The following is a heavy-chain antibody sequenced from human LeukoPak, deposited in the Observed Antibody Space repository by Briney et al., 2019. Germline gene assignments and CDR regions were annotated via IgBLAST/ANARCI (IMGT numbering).Heavy chain of an antibody. V-gene: IGHV4-34*01. J-gene: IGHJ4*01. D-gene: IGHD1-1*01. Sequence: SSETLSLTCAVYGGTFSGYYWSWIRQPPGKGLEWIGEINHSGSTNYNPSLKSRVTISVDTSKNQFSLKLSSVTAADTAVYYCARRVQPYYFDYWGQEPWSPSPQ. CDR1: GGTFSGYY. CDR3: ARRVQPYYFDY. CDR2: INHSGST.